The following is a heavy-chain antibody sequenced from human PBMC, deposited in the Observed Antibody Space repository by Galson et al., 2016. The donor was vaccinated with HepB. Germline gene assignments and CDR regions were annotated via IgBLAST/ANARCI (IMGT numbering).Heavy chain of an antibody. CDR1: GVSLSTRGVA. J-gene: IGHJ6*02. CDR2: IYWDDDK. Sequence: PALVKPTQTLTLTCTLSGVSLSTRGVAVVWLRQTPGKALEWLGLIYWDDDKRYSPSLKSRITITKDTAKNQVVLTMTNVDPVDTATYFCLHRHPRGGNDLDGWGQGTTVTVSS. CDR3: LHRHPRGGNDLDG. D-gene: IGHD3-16*01. V-gene: IGHV2-5*02.